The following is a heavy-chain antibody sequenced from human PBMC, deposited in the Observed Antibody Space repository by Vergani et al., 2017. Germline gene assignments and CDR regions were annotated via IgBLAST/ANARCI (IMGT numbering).Heavy chain of an antibody. D-gene: IGHD3-22*01. CDR1: GYTFSNYY. CDR2: INPSGGHT. CDR3: ARGTSQGTYYYDSSGYVY. Sequence: QVQVVQSGAEVKKSGASVKVSCKTSGYTFSNYYMHWVRQAPGQGLEWMGIINPSGGHTNYAQKFQGRVTITADESTSTAYMELSSLRSEDTAVYYCARGTSQGTYYYDSSGYVYWGQGTLVTVSS. J-gene: IGHJ4*02. V-gene: IGHV1-46*01.